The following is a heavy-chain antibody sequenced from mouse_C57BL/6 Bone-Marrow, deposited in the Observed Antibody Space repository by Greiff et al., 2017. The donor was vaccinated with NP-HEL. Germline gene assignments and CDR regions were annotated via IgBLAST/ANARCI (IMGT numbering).Heavy chain of an antibody. Sequence: VQLQQSGAELARPGASVKLSCKASGYTFTSYGISWVKQRTGQGLEWIGEIYPRSGNTYYNEKFKGKATLTADKSSSTAYMELRILTSEDSAVYFCASGNYYDYDKDFDYWGQGTTLTVSS. V-gene: IGHV1-81*01. CDR1: GYTFTSYG. D-gene: IGHD2-4*01. J-gene: IGHJ2*01. CDR2: IYPRSGNT. CDR3: ASGNYYDYDKDFDY.